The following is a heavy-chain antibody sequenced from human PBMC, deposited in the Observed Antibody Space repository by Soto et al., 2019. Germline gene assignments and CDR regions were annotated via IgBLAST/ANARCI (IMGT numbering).Heavy chain of an antibody. CDR2: ITWNGDWT. CDR3: ARLPCSTAACYPLFRREEDAFDI. CDR1: GFNFNDYG. Sequence: PGGSLILSCAASGFNFNDYGMYWVRQAPGKGLECVSTITWNGDWTGYSDSVKGRFTISRDNAKNSLFLQMNSLRSEDTAVYYCARLPCSTAACYPLFRREEDAFDIWGQGTMVTVSS. D-gene: IGHD2-2*01. J-gene: IGHJ3*02. V-gene: IGHV3-9*01.